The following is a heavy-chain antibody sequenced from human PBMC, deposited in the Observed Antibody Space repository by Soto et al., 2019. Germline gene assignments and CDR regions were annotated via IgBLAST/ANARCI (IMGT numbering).Heavy chain of an antibody. CDR2: IHPPDSYT. CDR1: GYSFTSYR. CDR3: GRRVSVGMATIYFDY. D-gene: IGHD3-16*02. V-gene: IGHV5-10-1*01. Sequence: ADSLKISCKGSGYSFTSYRITWVRQMPGKSLEWLGRIHPPDSYTNSSPSFQPHVTISANKSISTPYLQSRSLSATDPAMYYSGRRVSVGMATIYFDYWGQGTLVTVSS. J-gene: IGHJ4*02.